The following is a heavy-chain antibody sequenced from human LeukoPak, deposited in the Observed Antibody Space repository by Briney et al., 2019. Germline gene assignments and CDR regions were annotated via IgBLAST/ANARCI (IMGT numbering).Heavy chain of an antibody. CDR1: GASITSFH. CDR2: IYSSGCT. V-gene: IGHV4-4*07. Sequence: PSETLSLTCTVSGASITSFHWTWLRQPAGKGLEWLGLIYSSGCTIYNPALQSRVAMTVDMTKNQLSLKLSSVTAADTAMYYCARKDEDYWGQGALVTASS. CDR3: ARKDEDY. J-gene: IGHJ4*02.